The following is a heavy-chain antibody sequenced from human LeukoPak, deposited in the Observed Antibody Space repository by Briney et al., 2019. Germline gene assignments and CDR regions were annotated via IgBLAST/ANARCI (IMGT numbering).Heavy chain of an antibody. CDR1: GFTFSLYA. CDR2: ISGSGGDI. J-gene: IGHJ4*02. CDR3: AKDHESDGYPCLDH. D-gene: IGHD3-22*01. Sequence: PGGSQRLSCAASGFTFSLYAMNWVRQAPGKGLEWVSAISGSGGDIYYADSVKGRFTISRDNSKNTLSLQMDSLRAEDTAVYYCAKDHESDGYPCLDHWGLGTLVTVSS. V-gene: IGHV3-23*01.